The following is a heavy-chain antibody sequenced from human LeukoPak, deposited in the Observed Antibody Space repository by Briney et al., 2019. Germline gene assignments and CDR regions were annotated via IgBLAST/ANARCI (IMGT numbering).Heavy chain of an antibody. D-gene: IGHD3-22*01. CDR3: ARSLTYYYDSSGFPQGAFDI. Sequence: GGSLRLSCAASGFTFSRYNMNWVRQAPGKGLEWVSYIDGSGSTVYYADSVRGRFTISRDNAKNSLYLQMNSLRAEDTAVYYCARSLTYYYDSSGFPQGAFDIWGQGTMVTVSS. V-gene: IGHV3-48*01. CDR2: IDGSGSTV. CDR1: GFTFSRYN. J-gene: IGHJ3*02.